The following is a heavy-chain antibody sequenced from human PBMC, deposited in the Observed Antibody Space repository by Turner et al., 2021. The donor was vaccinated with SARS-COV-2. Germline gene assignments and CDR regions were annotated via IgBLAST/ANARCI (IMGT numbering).Heavy chain of an antibody. V-gene: IGHV1-2*02. D-gene: IGHD5-18*01. Sequence: QVQLVPSGAEVKKPGASVKVSCKASGYTFTGYYMHWVRQAPGQVLDWMGWINPNSGGTNYAQKLQGRVTMTRDTSISTAYMELSRLRSDDTAVYYCATDSYGTLWGQGTLVTVSS. J-gene: IGHJ4*02. CDR3: ATDSYGTL. CDR2: INPNSGGT. CDR1: GYTFTGYY.